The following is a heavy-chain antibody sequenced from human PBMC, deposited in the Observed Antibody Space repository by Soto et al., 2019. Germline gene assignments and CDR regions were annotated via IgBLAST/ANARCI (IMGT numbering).Heavy chain of an antibody. D-gene: IGHD6-13*01. CDR1: GGSISSGGYY. V-gene: IGHV4-31*03. Sequence: SETLSLTCTVSGGSISSGGYYWGWIRQHPGKGLEWIGYIYYSGSTYYNPSLKSRVTISVDTSKNQFSLKLSSVTAADTAVYYCARSSAAAIGILDYWGQGTLVTVSS. CDR2: IYYSGST. CDR3: ARSSAAAIGILDY. J-gene: IGHJ4*02.